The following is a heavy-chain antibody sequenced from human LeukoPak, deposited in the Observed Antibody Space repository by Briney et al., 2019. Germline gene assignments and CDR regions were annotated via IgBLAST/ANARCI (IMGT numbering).Heavy chain of an antibody. CDR1: GFTVTSNS. CDR2: ISTGDEI. Sequence: GGSLRLSCAASGFTVTSNSMNWDRQAPGKGLEWVSVISTGDEIHYAESVRGRFTISRDSSSNTLSLHMNSLRVEDTAIYYCATSQGPGNHWFDPWGQGTLVTVSS. V-gene: IGHV3-53*01. J-gene: IGHJ5*02. CDR3: ATSQGPGNHWFDP.